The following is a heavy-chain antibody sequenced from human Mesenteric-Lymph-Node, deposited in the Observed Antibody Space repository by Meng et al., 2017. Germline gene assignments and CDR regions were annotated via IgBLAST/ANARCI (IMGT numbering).Heavy chain of an antibody. CDR2: IIPIFGTA. CDR1: GGTFSSYA. J-gene: IGHJ4*02. CDR3: ARERSNYYDSSGYYYFDY. D-gene: IGHD3-22*01. Sequence: VQLCQAGARVKKPGSSVKVPCKASGGTFSSYAISWVRQAPGQGLEWMGGIIPIFGTANYAQKFQGRVTITADESTSTAYMELSSLRSEDTAVYYCARERSNYYDSSGYYYFDYWGQGTLVTVSS. V-gene: IGHV1-69*01.